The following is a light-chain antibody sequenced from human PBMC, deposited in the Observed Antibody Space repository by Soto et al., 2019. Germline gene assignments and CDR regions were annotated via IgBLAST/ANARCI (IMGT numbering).Light chain of an antibody. Sequence: QLVRTQSSSASASLGSSVKLTCTLSSGHSSYIIAWHQQQPGKAPRYLMKLEGSGSYNKGSGVPDRFSGSSSGADRYLTISNLQFEDEADYYCETWDSRVFGGGTKVTVL. CDR2: LEGSGSY. CDR1: SGHSSYI. V-gene: IGLV4-60*02. CDR3: ETWDSRV. J-gene: IGLJ3*02.